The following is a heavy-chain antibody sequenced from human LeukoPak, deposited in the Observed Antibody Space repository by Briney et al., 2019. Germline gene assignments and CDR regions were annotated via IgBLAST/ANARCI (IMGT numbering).Heavy chain of an antibody. CDR3: MYYDSSGSSFIDY. J-gene: IGHJ4*02. D-gene: IGHD3-22*01. CDR2: IFPIFGTA. V-gene: IGHV1-69*01. CDR1: GGTFSSYA. Sequence: SVKVSCTASGGTFSSYAISWVRQAPGQGLEWMGGIFPIFGTANYAQKFQGRVTITADESTSTAYMELSSLRSEDTAVYYCMYYDSSGSSFIDYWGQGTLVTGSS.